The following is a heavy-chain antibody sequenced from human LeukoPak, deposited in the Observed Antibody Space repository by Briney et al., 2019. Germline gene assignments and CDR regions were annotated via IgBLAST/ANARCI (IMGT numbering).Heavy chain of an antibody. V-gene: IGHV4-59*01. CDR3: ARSVEGYCSGGSCYSYYYYMDV. J-gene: IGHJ6*03. Sequence: QTSETLSLTCTVSGGSIGSYYWSWIRQPPGKGLEWIGYIYYSGSTNYNPSLKSRVTISVDTSKNQFSLKLSSVTAADTAVYYCARSVEGYCSGGSCYSYYYYMDVWGKGTTVTVSS. CDR1: GGSIGSYY. D-gene: IGHD2-15*01. CDR2: IYYSGST.